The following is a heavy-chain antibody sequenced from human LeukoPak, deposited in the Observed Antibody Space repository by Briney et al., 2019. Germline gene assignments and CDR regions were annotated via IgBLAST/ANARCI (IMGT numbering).Heavy chain of an antibody. D-gene: IGHD3-3*01. V-gene: IGHV1-18*01. CDR3: ARDRNYDFWSGYYTPWFDP. Sequence: ASVKVSCKASGYTFTSYGISWVRQAPGQGLEWMGWISAYNGNTNYAQKLQGRVTMTTDTSTSTAHMELRSLRSDDTAVYYCARDRNYDFWSGYYTPWFDPWGQGTLVTVSS. J-gene: IGHJ5*02. CDR2: ISAYNGNT. CDR1: GYTFTSYG.